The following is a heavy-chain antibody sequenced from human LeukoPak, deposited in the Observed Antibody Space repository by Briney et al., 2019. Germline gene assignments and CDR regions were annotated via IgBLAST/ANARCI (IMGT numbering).Heavy chain of an antibody. D-gene: IGHD3-22*01. Sequence: SVKVSCKASGGTFSSYAISWVRQAPGQGLEWMGRIIPILGIANYAQKFQGRVTITADKSTSTAYMELSSLRSEDTAVYYCARAPYYYDSSGYPTWGQGTLVTVSS. CDR2: IIPILGIA. V-gene: IGHV1-69*04. J-gene: IGHJ4*02. CDR3: ARAPYYYDSSGYPT. CDR1: GGTFSSYA.